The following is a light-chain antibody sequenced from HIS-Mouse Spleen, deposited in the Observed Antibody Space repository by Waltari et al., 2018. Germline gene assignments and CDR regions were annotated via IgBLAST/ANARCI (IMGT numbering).Light chain of an antibody. CDR3: YSTDSSGNHRV. CDR2: EDS. V-gene: IGLV3-10*01. J-gene: IGLJ2*01. Sequence: SYQLTQPPSVSVSPGQTASITCPGHPLPKTYAYWYQQKSGRAPVLVIYEDSKRPSGIPERFSGSSSGTMATLTISGAQVEDEADYYCYSTDSSGNHRVFGGGTKLTVL. CDR1: PLPKTY.